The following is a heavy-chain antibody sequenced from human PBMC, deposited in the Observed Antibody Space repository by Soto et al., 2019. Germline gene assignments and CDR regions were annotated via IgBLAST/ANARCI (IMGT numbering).Heavy chain of an antibody. V-gene: IGHV1-18*01. CDR3: ARGGYYDSSGSRNYHYYGMNV. D-gene: IGHD3-22*01. CDR1: GYTFTSYA. J-gene: IGHJ6*02. Sequence: ASVKVSSKASGYTFTSYAMHWVRQAPGQGLEWLGWISPYDGNTKYAQILQGRVSMTTDTSTKTAYMEVRSLRSDDTAVYYCARGGYYDSSGSRNYHYYGMNVWGQGTTVTVSS. CDR2: ISPYDGNT.